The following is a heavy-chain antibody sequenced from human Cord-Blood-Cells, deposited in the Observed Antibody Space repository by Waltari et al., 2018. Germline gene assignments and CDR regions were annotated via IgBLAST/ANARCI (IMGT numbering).Heavy chain of an antibody. V-gene: IGHV4-34*01. D-gene: IGHD6-13*01. CDR1: GGSFSGCY. CDR2: IKHSGST. CDR3: ARGSYSLPIDY. Sequence: QVQLQQWGAGLLKPSETLSLTCAVYGGSFSGCYWSWIRQPPGKGLEWIGEIKHSGSTNYNPSLKSRVTISVDTSKNQFSLKLSSVTAADTAVYYCARGSYSLPIDYWGQGTLVTVSS. J-gene: IGHJ4*02.